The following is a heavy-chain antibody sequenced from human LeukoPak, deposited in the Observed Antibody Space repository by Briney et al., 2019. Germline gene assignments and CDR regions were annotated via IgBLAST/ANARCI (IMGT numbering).Heavy chain of an antibody. Sequence: GGSLRLSCAASGFTFSSSAMNWVRQAPGKGLEWVSIISGSGGSTYYADSVKGRFTISRDTSKNTLYLQINSLRVEDTAVYYCIVFGDSNHWGQGTLVTVSS. D-gene: IGHD4-17*01. CDR2: ISGSGGST. CDR3: IVFGDSNH. J-gene: IGHJ5*02. V-gene: IGHV3-23*01. CDR1: GFTFSSSA.